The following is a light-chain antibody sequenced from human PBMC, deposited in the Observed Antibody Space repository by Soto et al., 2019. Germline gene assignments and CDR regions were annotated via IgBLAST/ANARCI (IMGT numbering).Light chain of an antibody. Sequence: EIVLTQSPGTLSLSPGERATLSCRASQSVGSSYLAWYQQKPGQAPRLLIYGASSRATGIPDRFSGSGSGTDFTLTTSRLEPEDFAVYYCQQYGSSPSWTFGQGTKVEIK. CDR3: QQYGSSPSWT. CDR2: GAS. V-gene: IGKV3-20*01. CDR1: QSVGSSY. J-gene: IGKJ1*01.